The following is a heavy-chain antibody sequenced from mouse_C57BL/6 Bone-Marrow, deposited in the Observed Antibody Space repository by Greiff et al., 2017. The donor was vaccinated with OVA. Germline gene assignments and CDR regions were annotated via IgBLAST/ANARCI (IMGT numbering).Heavy chain of an antibody. Sequence: VQLQQSGAELARPGASVKLSCTASGYTFTSSGLSWVKQRTGQGLEWIGELYPRSGNTYYNETFKGKATLTADKSSSTAYLELRSLTSEDSAVYFCARSRYYYGSSYVDYWGQGTTLTVSS. V-gene: IGHV1-81*01. D-gene: IGHD1-1*01. CDR1: GYTFTSSG. CDR3: ARSRYYYGSSYVDY. CDR2: LYPRSGNT. J-gene: IGHJ2*01.